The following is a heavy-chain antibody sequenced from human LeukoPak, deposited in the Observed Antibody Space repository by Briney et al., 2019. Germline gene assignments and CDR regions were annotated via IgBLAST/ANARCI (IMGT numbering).Heavy chain of an antibody. J-gene: IGHJ6*03. CDR2: IIPIFGTP. CDR1: GGTFSSYA. Sequence: SVKVSCKASGGTFSSYAISWVRQAPGQGLEWMGGIIPIFGTPNYAQKFQDRVTITADESTSTAYMELSSLRSEDTAVYYCARSDIVVVPAAYYYYYMDVWGKGTTVTISS. V-gene: IGHV1-69*13. CDR3: ARSDIVVVPAAYYYYYMDV. D-gene: IGHD2-2*01.